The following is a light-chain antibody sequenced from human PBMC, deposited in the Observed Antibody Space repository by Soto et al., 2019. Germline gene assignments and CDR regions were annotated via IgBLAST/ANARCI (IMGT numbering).Light chain of an antibody. J-gene: IGKJ4*01. CDR3: LQSFAFPFS. CDR2: APS. Sequence: AIQMTQSPSSLSASVGDRVTITCRASQSIRNDLGWYQQKPGKAPKFLIFAPSTLQSGVPSRFSGTSSGLDFTLTISSLQPEDVATYFCLQSFAFPFSFGGGTKVDIK. CDR1: QSIRND. V-gene: IGKV1-6*01.